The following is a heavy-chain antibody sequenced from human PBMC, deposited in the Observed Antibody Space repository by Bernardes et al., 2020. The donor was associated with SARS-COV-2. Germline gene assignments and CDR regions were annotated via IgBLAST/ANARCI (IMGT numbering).Heavy chain of an antibody. D-gene: IGHD4-4*01. V-gene: IGHV3-66*01. CDR2: IYSAGNT. CDR3: ARDLMTTPSYYYGMDV. Sequence: WGSLRLSCAASGLTVSHNYMIWVRQAPGKGLEWVSVIYSAGNTYYADSVKGRFTISRDGSKNTLYLQMSSLRAEDTAVYYCARDLMTTPSYYYGMDVWGQGTTVTVSS. CDR1: GLTVSHNY. J-gene: IGHJ6*02.